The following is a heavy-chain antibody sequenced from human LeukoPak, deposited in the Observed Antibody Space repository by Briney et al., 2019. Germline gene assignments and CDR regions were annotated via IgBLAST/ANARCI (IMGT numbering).Heavy chain of an antibody. CDR3: AKIVSSSSWYKGFDS. V-gene: IGHV3-23*01. Sequence: GGSLRLSCTASGFTFSSYAMTWVRQAPGKGLEWVSVISGSGGITYYADSVKGRFTISRDTSKSTLYLQMNSLRAEDTAVYYCAKIVSSSSWYKGFDSWGKGTLVTVSS. CDR1: GFTFSSYA. D-gene: IGHD6-13*01. J-gene: IGHJ4*02. CDR2: ISGSGGIT.